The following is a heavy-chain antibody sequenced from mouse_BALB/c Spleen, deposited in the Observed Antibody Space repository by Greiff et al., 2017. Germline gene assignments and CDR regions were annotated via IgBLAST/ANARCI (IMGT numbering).Heavy chain of an antibody. V-gene: IGHV3-2*02. J-gene: IGHJ3*01. D-gene: IGHD3-2*01. CDR3: ARGGTARATSRFAY. CDR1: GYSITSDYA. Sequence: EVKLQESGPGLVKPSQSLSLTCTVTGYSITSDYAWNWIRQFPGNKLEWMGYISYSGSTSYNPSLKSRISITRDTSKNQFFLQLNSVTTEDTATYYCARGGTARATSRFAYWGQGTLVTVSA. CDR2: ISYSGST.